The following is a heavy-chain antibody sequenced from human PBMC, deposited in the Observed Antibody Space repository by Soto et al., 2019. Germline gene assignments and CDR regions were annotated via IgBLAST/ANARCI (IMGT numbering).Heavy chain of an antibody. CDR3: TSDRYPSFYHGSGSYPYY. CDR1: GFTFSSFW. Sequence: GGSLRLSCAASGFTFSSFWMSWVRQAPGKGLEWVANIKTDGSETHYVDSVKGRFTISRDNPKTSLFLQMNSLRVEDTAVYFCTSDRYPSFYHGSGSYPYYWGQGTPVTVSS. CDR2: IKTDGSET. D-gene: IGHD3-10*01. V-gene: IGHV3-7*03. J-gene: IGHJ4*02.